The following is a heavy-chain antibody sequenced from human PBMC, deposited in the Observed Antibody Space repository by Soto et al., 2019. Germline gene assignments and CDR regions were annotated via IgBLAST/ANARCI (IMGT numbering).Heavy chain of an antibody. CDR3: VADDRGGGRYLFGGAFDL. CDR1: GFAFSTYA. CDR2: ISYDGNNK. Sequence: QVQLVESGGGVVQPGRSLSLSCAASGFAFSTYAMHWVRQAPGKGLEWLALISYDGNNKYYADSVKGRFTVSRDSSKDTLFLQMSSLRPQDTAVYYCVADDRGGGRYLFGGAFDLWGQGTMVTISS. D-gene: IGHD3-10*02. V-gene: IGHV3-30-3*01. J-gene: IGHJ3*01.